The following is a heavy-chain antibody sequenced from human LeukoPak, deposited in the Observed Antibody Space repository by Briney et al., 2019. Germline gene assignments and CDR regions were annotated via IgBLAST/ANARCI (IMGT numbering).Heavy chain of an antibody. CDR1: GFTFSSYA. D-gene: IGHD3-16*01. V-gene: IGHV3-23*01. Sequence: HTGGSLRLSCAASGFTFSSYAMTWVRQAPGKGLEWVSAISGSGGRTYYADSVKGRFTISRDNSKNTLYLQMNSLRTDDTALYYCVRDFRWGTDYWGQGIMVTVSS. CDR3: VRDFRWGTDY. CDR2: ISGSGGRT. J-gene: IGHJ4*02.